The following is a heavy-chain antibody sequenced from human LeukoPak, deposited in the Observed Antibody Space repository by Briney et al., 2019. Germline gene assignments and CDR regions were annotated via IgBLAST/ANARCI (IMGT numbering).Heavy chain of an antibody. J-gene: IGHJ5*02. Sequence: ASVKVSCKASGYTFTGYYMHWVRQAPGQGLEWMGWINPNSGGTNYAQKFQGRVTMTRDTSISTAYMELSRLRSDDTAVYYCARGIGAAAGENWFDPWGQGTLVTVSS. CDR1: GYTFTGYY. CDR3: ARGIGAAAGENWFDP. CDR2: INPNSGGT. V-gene: IGHV1-2*02. D-gene: IGHD6-13*01.